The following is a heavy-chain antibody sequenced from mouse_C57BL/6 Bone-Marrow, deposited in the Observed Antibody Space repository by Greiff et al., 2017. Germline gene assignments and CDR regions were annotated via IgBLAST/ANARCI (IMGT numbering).Heavy chain of an antibody. CDR1: GYAFTNYL. V-gene: IGHV1-54*01. Sequence: QVHVKQSGAELVRPGTSVKVSCKASGYAFTNYLIEWVKQRPGQGLEWIGVINPGSGGTNYNEKFKGKATLTADKSSSTAYMQLSSLTSEDSAVYFCARVIYYYGSSYVYWYFDIWGTGTTVTVSS. CDR2: INPGSGGT. D-gene: IGHD1-1*01. J-gene: IGHJ1*03. CDR3: ARVIYYYGSSYVYWYFDI.